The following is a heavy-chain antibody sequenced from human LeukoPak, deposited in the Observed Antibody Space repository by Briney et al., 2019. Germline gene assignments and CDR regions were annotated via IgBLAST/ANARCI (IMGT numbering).Heavy chain of an antibody. D-gene: IGHD2/OR15-2a*01. V-gene: IGHV3-23*01. CDR3: AKKHSTGLDP. CDR1: GFTFSSYE. Sequence: PGGSLRLSCAASGFTFSSYEMNWVRQAPGKGLEWVSGFSASSGSTYYADSVKGRFTISRDNSKNTLYLQMNSLRAEDTAVYYCAKKHSTGLDPWGQGTLVTVSS. CDR2: FSASSGST. J-gene: IGHJ5*02.